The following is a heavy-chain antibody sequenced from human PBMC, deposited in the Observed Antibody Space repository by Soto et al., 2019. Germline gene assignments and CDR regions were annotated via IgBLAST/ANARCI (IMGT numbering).Heavy chain of an antibody. CDR1: GGSFSPFY. CDR2: IYYSGST. V-gene: IGHV4-59*01. Sequence: SETLSLTCTVSGGSFSPFYWSWLRQPPGKGLEWIGYIYYSGSTNYNPSLKSRVTISVDTSKNQFSLKLSSVTAADTAVYYCASCYCRGGSCYSCYYGMDVWGQGTTVTVSS. D-gene: IGHD2-15*01. J-gene: IGHJ6*02. CDR3: ASCYCRGGSCYSCYYGMDV.